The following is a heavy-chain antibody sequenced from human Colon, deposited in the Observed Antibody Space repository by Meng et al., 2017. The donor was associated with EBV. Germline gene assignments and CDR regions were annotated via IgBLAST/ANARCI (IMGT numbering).Heavy chain of an antibody. Sequence: QVQLHRAGAGLVKHPPPLPLTRRVSGGSLSCYYWSCIRQPPGKGLEWLGEINQSGNTNYNPSLKSRVTISIDTSKNQFSLKLSSVTDADTAVYFCARGEPVPGHFLKSWGQGTLVTVSS. CDR3: ARGEPVPGHFLKS. CDR2: INQSGNT. D-gene: IGHD6-19*01. J-gene: IGHJ5*02. CDR1: GGSLSCYY. V-gene: IGHV4-34*01.